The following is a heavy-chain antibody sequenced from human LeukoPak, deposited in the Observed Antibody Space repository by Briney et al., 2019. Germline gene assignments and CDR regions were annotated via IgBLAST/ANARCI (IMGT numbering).Heavy chain of an antibody. V-gene: IGHV4-38-2*02. D-gene: IGHD3-16*02. CDR2: IYHSGST. Sequence: SETLSLTCTVSGYSISSGYYWGWIRQPPGKGQEWIGSIYHSGSTYYNPSLKSRVTISVDTSKNQFSLKLSSVTAADTAVYYCARVLLISDYVWGSYPGSDFWGQGTLVTVSS. CDR1: GYSISSGYY. CDR3: ARVLLISDYVWGSYPGSDF. J-gene: IGHJ4*02.